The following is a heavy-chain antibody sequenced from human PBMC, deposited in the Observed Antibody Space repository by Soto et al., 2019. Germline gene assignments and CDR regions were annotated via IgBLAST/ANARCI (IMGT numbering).Heavy chain of an antibody. CDR2: ISAYNGNT. V-gene: IGHV1-18*01. J-gene: IGHJ5*02. Sequence: GASVKVSCKASGYTFTSYGISWVRQAPGQGLEWMGWISAYNGNTNYAQKLQGRVTMTTDTSTSTAYMELRSLRSDDTAVYYCARDFEDYGGNSGPFDPWGQGTLVTVSS. CDR1: GYTFTSYG. CDR3: ARDFEDYGGNSGPFDP. D-gene: IGHD4-17*01.